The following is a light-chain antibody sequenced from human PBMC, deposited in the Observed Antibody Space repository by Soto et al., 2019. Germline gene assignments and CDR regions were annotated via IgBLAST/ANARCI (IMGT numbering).Light chain of an antibody. CDR2: DVS. CDR1: SSVVGGYNY. Sequence: QSALTQPASVSGSPGQSITLSCAGTSSVVGGYNYVSWYQQHPGKAPKLMIYDVSNRPSGVSNRFSGSKSGNTASLTISGLQAEDEADYYCSSYTSSRSHVFGPGTKVTV. V-gene: IGLV2-14*01. J-gene: IGLJ1*01. CDR3: SSYTSSRSHV.